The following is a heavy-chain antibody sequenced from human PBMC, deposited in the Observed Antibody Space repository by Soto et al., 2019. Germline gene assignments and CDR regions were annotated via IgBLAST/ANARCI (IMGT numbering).Heavy chain of an antibody. Sequence: GGSLRLSCAASGFTFSSYSMNWVRQAPGKGLEWVSYISSSSSTIYYADSVKGRFTISRDNAKNSLYLQMNSLRDEDTAVYYCARLLDFWSGPINYYYYGMGVWGQGTTVTVSS. CDR1: GFTFSSYS. CDR3: ARLLDFWSGPINYYYYGMGV. D-gene: IGHD3-3*01. J-gene: IGHJ6*02. V-gene: IGHV3-48*02. CDR2: ISSSSSTI.